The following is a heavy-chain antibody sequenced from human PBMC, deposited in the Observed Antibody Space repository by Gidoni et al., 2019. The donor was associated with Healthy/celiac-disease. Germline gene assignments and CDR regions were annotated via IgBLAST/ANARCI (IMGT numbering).Heavy chain of an antibody. V-gene: IGHV3-48*02. CDR1: GFTFSSYS. Sequence: EVQLVESGGGLVQPGGSLRLSCAASGFTFSSYSMNWVRQAPGKGLEWVSYISSSSSTIYYADSVKGRFTISRDNAKNSLYLQMNSLRDEDTAVYYCARDGGGTFYYYGMDVWGQGTTVTVSS. J-gene: IGHJ6*02. D-gene: IGHD3-16*01. CDR3: ARDGGGTFYYYGMDV. CDR2: ISSSSSTI.